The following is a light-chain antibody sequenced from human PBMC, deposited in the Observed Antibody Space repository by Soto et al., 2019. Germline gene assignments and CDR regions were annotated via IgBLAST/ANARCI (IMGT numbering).Light chain of an antibody. CDR3: QQYYSTPQIT. Sequence: DIVMTQSPDSLAVSLGERATINCKSSQSVLYSSNNKNYLAWYQQKPGQPPKLLIYWASTRESGVPDRFSGRGSGTDFTLTISSLQAGDVAVYYGQQYYSTPQITFGQGTRLEIK. CDR2: WAS. V-gene: IGKV4-1*01. CDR1: QSVLYSSNNKNY. J-gene: IGKJ5*01.